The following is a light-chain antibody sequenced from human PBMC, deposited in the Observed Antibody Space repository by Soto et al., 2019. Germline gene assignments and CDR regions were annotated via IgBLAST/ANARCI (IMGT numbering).Light chain of an antibody. CDR2: DVC. Sequence: QSVLTQPASVSGSPGQSITISCTGTSTDVGRYNYVSWYQQHPGKAPKLMIYDVCNRPSGVSSRFSGSKSGITASLTISGLQAEDEADYYCSSYTSDSTYVFGTGTKVTVL. CDR1: STDVGRYNY. V-gene: IGLV2-14*01. CDR3: SSYTSDSTYV. J-gene: IGLJ1*01.